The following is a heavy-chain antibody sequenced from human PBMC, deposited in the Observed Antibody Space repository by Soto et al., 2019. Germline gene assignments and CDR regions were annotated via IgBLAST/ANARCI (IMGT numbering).Heavy chain of an antibody. J-gene: IGHJ4*02. V-gene: IGHV3-49*04. Sequence: QPGGSLRLSCTASGFTFGDYAMSWVRQAPGKGLEWVSFIRSKTHGGTPEYAASVKGRFAISRDDSKSIAYLQLNSLKTEDTAVYYCTREDFEVVSGGIFYYSDNWGQGTLVTVSS. CDR1: GFTFGDYA. CDR2: IRSKTHGGTP. CDR3: TREDFEVVSGGIFYYSDN. D-gene: IGHD2-2*01.